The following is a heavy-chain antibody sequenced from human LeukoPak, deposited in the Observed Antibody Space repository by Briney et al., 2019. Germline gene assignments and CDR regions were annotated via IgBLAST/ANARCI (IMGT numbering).Heavy chain of an antibody. CDR2: IYTSGST. CDR1: GGSISSGSYC. CDR3: ARSLDYYDILTGYFTT. V-gene: IGHV4-61*02. D-gene: IGHD3-9*01. Sequence: PSETLSLTCTVSGGSISSGSYCWSWIRQPAGKGLEWIGRIYTSGSTNYNPSLKSRVTISVDTSKNQFSLKLSSVTAADTAVYYCARSLDYYDILTGYFTTWGQGTLVTVSS. J-gene: IGHJ4*02.